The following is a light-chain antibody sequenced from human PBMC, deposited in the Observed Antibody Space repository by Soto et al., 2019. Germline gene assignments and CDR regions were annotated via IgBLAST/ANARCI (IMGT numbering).Light chain of an antibody. CDR2: GAS. CDR1: QSVSSN. CDR3: QQYNNWPLFT. V-gene: IGKV3-15*01. J-gene: IGKJ3*01. Sequence: IVMTQSPATLSVSPGERATLSCRASQSVSSNLAWYQQKPGQAPRLLIYGASTRATDIPGRFSGSGSGTEFTLTISSLQSEDFAVYYCQQYNNWPLFTFGPGTKVDIK.